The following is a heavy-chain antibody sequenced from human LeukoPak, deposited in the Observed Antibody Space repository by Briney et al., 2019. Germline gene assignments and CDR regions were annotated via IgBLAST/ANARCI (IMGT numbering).Heavy chain of an antibody. CDR3: AKRSPYYFDY. J-gene: IGHJ4*02. CDR2: IRNSGTNT. CDR1: GFTFSTYA. V-gene: IGHV3-23*01. Sequence: GGSLRLSCAASGFTFSTYAMSWVRQAPGKGLEWVSTIRNSGTNTHYAASVEGRFTISRDNSKNTLYLQMSSLRAEDTAVYYCAKRSPYYFDYWGQGTLVTVSS.